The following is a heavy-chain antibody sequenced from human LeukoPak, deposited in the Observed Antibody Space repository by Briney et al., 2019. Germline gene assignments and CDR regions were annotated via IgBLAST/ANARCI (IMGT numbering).Heavy chain of an antibody. CDR1: GGTFSSYA. D-gene: IGHD3-22*01. V-gene: IGHV1-69*04. J-gene: IGHJ4*02. CDR3: ARVGVSSGYYYSY. Sequence: SVKVSCKASGGTFSSYAISWVRQAPGQGLEWMGRIIPILGIANYAQKFQGRVTITADKSTSTAYMELSGLRSEDTAVYYCARVGVSSGYYYSYWGQGTLVTVSS. CDR2: IIPILGIA.